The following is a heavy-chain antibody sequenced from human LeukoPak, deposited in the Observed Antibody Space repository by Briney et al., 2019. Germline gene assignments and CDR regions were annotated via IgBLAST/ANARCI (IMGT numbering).Heavy chain of an antibody. D-gene: IGHD5-18*01. V-gene: IGHV4-4*02. CDR3: ARHGRKSANTALVLPHWFFDP. J-gene: IGHJ2*01. CDR2: IYHSGST. Sequence: PSGTLSLTCAVSGGYISSSNWWSWVRQPPGKGLEWIGEIYHSGSTNYNPSLKSRVTISVDKSKNQFSLKLSSVTAADTAVYSCARHGRKSANTALVLPHWFFDPWGRGTLVTVSS. CDR1: GGYISSSNW.